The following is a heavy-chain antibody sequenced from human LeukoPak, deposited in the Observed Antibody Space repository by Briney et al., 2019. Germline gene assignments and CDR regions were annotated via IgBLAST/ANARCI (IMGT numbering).Heavy chain of an antibody. CDR1: GFTFDDYA. J-gene: IGHJ6*02. CDR3: ARAPGGHYDYYGMDV. CDR2: ISDNGGDT. V-gene: IGHV3-43*02. Sequence: QPGGSLRLSCAASGFTFDDYAMHWVRQPPGKGLEWISLISDNGGDTAYADSVKGRFTISRDNAKNSLYLQMNSLRAEDTAVYYCARAPGGHYDYYGMDVWGQGTTVTVSS. D-gene: IGHD3-16*01.